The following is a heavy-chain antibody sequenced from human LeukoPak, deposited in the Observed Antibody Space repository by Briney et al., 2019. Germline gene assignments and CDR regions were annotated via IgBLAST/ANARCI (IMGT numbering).Heavy chain of an antibody. CDR3: ARAPPPYHDSSGYYPGAFDI. V-gene: IGHV1-2*06. J-gene: IGHJ3*02. Sequence: GASVKVSCKASGYTFTGYYMHWVRQAPGQGLEWMGRINPNSGGTNYAQKFQGRVTMTRDTSISTAYMELSRLRSDDTAVYYCARAPPPYHDSSGYYPGAFDIWGQGTMVTVSS. D-gene: IGHD3-22*01. CDR1: GYTFTGYY. CDR2: INPNSGGT.